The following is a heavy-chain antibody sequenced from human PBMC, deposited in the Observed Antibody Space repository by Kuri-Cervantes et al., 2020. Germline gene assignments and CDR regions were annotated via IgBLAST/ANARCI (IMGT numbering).Heavy chain of an antibody. D-gene: IGHD3-22*01. CDR1: GFTFSSYA. CDR2: ISSNGGST. CDR3: ARTKYYYDSSGSPVGGFDI. J-gene: IGHJ3*02. Sequence: GESLKISCAASGFTFSSYAMHWVRQAPGKGLEYVSAISSNGGSTYYADSVKGRFTISRNNSKNTLYFQIGSLRAEDMAVYYCARTKYYYDSSGSPVGGFDIWGQGTMVTVSS. V-gene: IGHV3-64*02.